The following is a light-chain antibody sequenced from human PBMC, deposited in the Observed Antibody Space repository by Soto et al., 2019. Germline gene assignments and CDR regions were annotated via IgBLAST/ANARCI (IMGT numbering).Light chain of an antibody. V-gene: IGKV1-39*01. Sequence: DIPITQSPSSLSASVGDRVTITCRASQSISSYLNWYQQKPGKAPKLLIYAASSLQSGVPSRFSGSGSGTDFTLTISSLQPEDFATYYCQQSYSTPPTFGQGTKV. J-gene: IGKJ1*01. CDR2: AAS. CDR1: QSISSY. CDR3: QQSYSTPPT.